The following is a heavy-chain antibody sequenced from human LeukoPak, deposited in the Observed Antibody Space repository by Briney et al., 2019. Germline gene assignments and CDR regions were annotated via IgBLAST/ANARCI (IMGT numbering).Heavy chain of an antibody. CDR1: GGSFSSYY. CDR2: IYYSGST. V-gene: IGHV4-59*01. CDR3: ARGGSSGWYDYYYYYGMDV. Sequence: SETLSLTCTVSGGSFSSYYWSWIRQPPGKGLEWIGYIYYSGSTNYNPSLKSRVTISVDTSKNQFSLKLSSVTAADTAVYYCARGGSSGWYDYYYYYGMDVWGQGTTVTVSS. D-gene: IGHD6-19*01. J-gene: IGHJ6*02.